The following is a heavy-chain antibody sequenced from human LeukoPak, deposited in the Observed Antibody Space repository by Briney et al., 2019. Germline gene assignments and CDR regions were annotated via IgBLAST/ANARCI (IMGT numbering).Heavy chain of an antibody. J-gene: IGHJ3*02. CDR1: GGSFSGYY. CDR3: ARRWFGGRSAFDI. D-gene: IGHD3-10*01. Sequence: SETLSLTCAVYGGSFSGYYWSWIRQPPGKGLEWIGEINHSGSTNYNPSLKSRVTTSVDTSKNQFSLKLSSVTAADTAVYYCARRWFGGRSAFDIWGQGAMVTVSS. V-gene: IGHV4-34*01. CDR2: INHSGST.